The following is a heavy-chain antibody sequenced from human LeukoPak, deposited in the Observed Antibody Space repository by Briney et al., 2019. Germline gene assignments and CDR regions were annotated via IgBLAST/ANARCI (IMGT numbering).Heavy chain of an antibody. J-gene: IGHJ4*02. Sequence: NPSETLSLTCTVPGGSISSHYWSWLRQPPGKGLEWIAYLYDSVRTKDNPSLKGRVTLSADTSKNQHSLRLSSVTAADTAVYYCATIKRGDIYGYFDFWGQGILVTVSS. D-gene: IGHD5-18*01. CDR1: GGSISSHY. CDR3: ATIKRGDIYGYFDF. CDR2: LYDSVRT. V-gene: IGHV4-59*11.